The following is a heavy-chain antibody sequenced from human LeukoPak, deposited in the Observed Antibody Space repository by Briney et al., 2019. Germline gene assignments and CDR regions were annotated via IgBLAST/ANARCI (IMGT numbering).Heavy chain of an antibody. J-gene: IGHJ6*02. CDR1: GYTFTSYD. V-gene: IGHV1-8*01. CDR2: MNPNSGNT. CDR3: ARQKVVVVPAAYYYYYYGMDV. Sequence: ASVKVSCKASGYTFTSYDINWVRQATVQGLEWMGWMNPNSGNTGYAQKFQGRVTMTRNTSISTAYMELSSLRSEDTAVYYCARQKVVVVPAAYYYYYYGMDVWGQGTTVTVSS. D-gene: IGHD2-2*01.